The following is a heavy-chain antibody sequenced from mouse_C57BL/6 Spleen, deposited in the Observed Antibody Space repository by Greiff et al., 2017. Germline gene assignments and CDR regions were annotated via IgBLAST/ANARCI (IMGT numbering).Heavy chain of an antibody. CDR2: IRLKSDNYAT. CDR1: GFTFSNYW. D-gene: IGHD2-5*01. J-gene: IGHJ4*01. Sequence: EVQGVESGGGLVQPGGSMKLSCVASGFTFSNYWMNWVRQSPEKGLEWVAQIRLKSDNYATHYAESVKGRFTISRDDSKSSVYLQMNNLRAEDTGIYYCTALYYSNYEYAMDYWGQGTSVTVSS. V-gene: IGHV6-3*01. CDR3: TALYYSNYEYAMDY.